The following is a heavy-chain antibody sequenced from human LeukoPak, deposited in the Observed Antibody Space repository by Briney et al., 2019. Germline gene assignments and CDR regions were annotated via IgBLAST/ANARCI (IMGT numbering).Heavy chain of an antibody. V-gene: IGHV3-48*03. Sequence: GGSLRLSCAASGFTFSSYEMNWVRQAPGKGLEWVSYISSSGSTIYYADSVEGRFTISRDNAKNSLYLQMNSLRAEDTAVYYCARLGTSNDYGDPWGQGTLVTVSS. D-gene: IGHD4-17*01. CDR2: ISSSGSTI. CDR3: ARLGTSNDYGDP. CDR1: GFTFSSYE. J-gene: IGHJ5*02.